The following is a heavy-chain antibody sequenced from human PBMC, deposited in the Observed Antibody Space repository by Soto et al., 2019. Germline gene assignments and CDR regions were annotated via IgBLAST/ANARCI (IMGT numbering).Heavy chain of an antibody. CDR1: GYTFTSYG. CDR3: ARDHPIAVAELDAFDI. CDR2: ISAYNGNT. V-gene: IGHV1-18*01. J-gene: IGHJ3*02. D-gene: IGHD6-19*01. Sequence: QVQLVQSGAEVKKPGASVKVSCKASGYTFTSYGISWVRQAPGQGLEWMGWISAYNGNTNYAQKLQGRVTMTTDTSTSTAYMELRRLRSDVTAVYYCARDHPIAVAELDAFDIWGQGTMVTVSS.